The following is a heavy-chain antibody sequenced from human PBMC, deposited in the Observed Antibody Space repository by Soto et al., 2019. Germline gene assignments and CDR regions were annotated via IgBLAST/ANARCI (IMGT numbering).Heavy chain of an antibody. CDR1: GFTFDDYA. CDR2: ISWNSGSI. J-gene: IGHJ4*02. V-gene: IGHV3-9*01. CDR3: ARVYSYGSFYFDY. Sequence: GGSLRLSCAASGFTFDDYAMHWVRQAPGKGLEWVSGISWNSGSIGYADSVKGRFTISRDNSKNTLYLQMNSLRTEDTAVYYCARVYSYGSFYFDYWGQGXLVTVYS. D-gene: IGHD5-18*01.